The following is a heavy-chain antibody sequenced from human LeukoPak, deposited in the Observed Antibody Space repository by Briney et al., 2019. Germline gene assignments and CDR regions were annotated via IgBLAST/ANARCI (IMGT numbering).Heavy chain of an antibody. CDR1: GGSISSYY. Sequence: SETLSLTCTVSGGSISSYYWSWIRQPAGKGLEWIGRIYTSGSTNYNPSLKSRVTMSVDTSKNQFSLKLSSVTAADTAVYYCARTGRNYYYYYMDVWGKGTTVTVSS. V-gene: IGHV4-4*07. J-gene: IGHJ6*03. D-gene: IGHD3/OR15-3a*01. CDR3: ARTGRNYYYYYMDV. CDR2: IYTSGST.